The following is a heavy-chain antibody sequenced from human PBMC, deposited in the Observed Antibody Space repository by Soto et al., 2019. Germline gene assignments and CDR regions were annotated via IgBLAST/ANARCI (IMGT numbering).Heavy chain of an antibody. V-gene: IGHV1-3*01. CDR3: TRQEVGYNKRGDFDD. Sequence: QVQLVQSGAEVKKPGASVKVSCEASGYTFTNYAIHWVRQAPGQKLEWMGWVNAGNGNTRYSQKFQGRVTITRDTSARIAYSELSSLRSEETAVYYYTRQEVGYNKRGDFDDRGQGTLGTVSS. CDR1: GYTFTNYA. J-gene: IGHJ4*02. CDR2: VNAGNGNT. D-gene: IGHD1-20*01.